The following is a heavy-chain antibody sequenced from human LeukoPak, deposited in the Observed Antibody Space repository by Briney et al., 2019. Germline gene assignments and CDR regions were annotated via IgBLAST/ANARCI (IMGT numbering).Heavy chain of an antibody. D-gene: IGHD2-15*01. Sequence: SETLSLTRTVSGGSISSYYWSWIRQPPGKGLEWIGYIYYSGSTNYNPSLKSRVTISVDTSKNQFSLKLSSVTAADTAVYYCARGAKCSGGSCYLYNWFDPWGQGTLVTVSS. CDR1: GGSISSYY. J-gene: IGHJ5*02. CDR3: ARGAKCSGGSCYLYNWFDP. V-gene: IGHV4-59*01. CDR2: IYYSGST.